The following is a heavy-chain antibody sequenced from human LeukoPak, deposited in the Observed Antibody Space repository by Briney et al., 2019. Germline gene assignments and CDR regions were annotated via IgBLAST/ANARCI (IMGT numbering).Heavy chain of an antibody. D-gene: IGHD2-2*01. Sequence: ASVKVSCKASGYTFTSYGISWVRQAPGQGLEWMGWISAYNGNTNYAQKLQGRVTMTTDTSTSTAYMELRSLRSDDTAVYYCGRDSWHCSSTSCPPVLFDYWGQGTLVTVSS. CDR1: GYTFTSYG. J-gene: IGHJ4*02. CDR3: GRDSWHCSSTSCPPVLFDY. V-gene: IGHV1-18*01. CDR2: ISAYNGNT.